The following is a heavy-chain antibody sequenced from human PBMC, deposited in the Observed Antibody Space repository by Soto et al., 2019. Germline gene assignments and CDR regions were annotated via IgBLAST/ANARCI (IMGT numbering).Heavy chain of an antibody. D-gene: IGHD6-19*01. CDR3: AKALSSGSTDFDY. V-gene: IGHV3-9*01. Sequence: EVQLVESGGGLVQPGRSLRLSCAASGFTFDDYAMHWVRQAPGKGLEWVSGISWNSGSIGYADSVKGRFTISRDNAKNSLYLQMNSLRAEDTALYYCAKALSSGSTDFDYCGLGTLVTVSS. CDR1: GFTFDDYA. J-gene: IGHJ4*02. CDR2: ISWNSGSI.